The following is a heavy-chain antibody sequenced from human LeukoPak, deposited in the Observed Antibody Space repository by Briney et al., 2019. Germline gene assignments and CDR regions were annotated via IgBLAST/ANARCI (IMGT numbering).Heavy chain of an antibody. V-gene: IGHV4-39*07. J-gene: IGHJ4*02. CDR1: GGSISSSNYY. CDR2: IYYSGST. D-gene: IGHD5-18*01. CDR3: ATVISPWIQLWPNVIDY. Sequence: SETLSLTCIVSGGSISSSNYYWGWIRQPPGKGLEWIGSIYYSGSTYYNPSLKSRFTISVDTSKNQFSLELSSVTAADTAVYYCATVISPWIQLWPNVIDYWGQGTLVTVSS.